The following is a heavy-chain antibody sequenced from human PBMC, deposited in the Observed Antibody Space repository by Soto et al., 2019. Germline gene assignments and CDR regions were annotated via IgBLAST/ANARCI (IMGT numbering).Heavy chain of an antibody. CDR2: ISSSSSYI. Sequence: PGGSLRLSCAASGFTFSSYSMNWVRQAPGKGLEWVSSISSSSSYIYYADSVKGRFTIPRDNAKNSLYLQMNSLRAEDTAVYYCARDLSQWLSSPDHDAFDIWGQGTMVTVSS. CDR3: ARDLSQWLSSPDHDAFDI. D-gene: IGHD6-19*01. V-gene: IGHV3-21*01. CDR1: GFTFSSYS. J-gene: IGHJ3*02.